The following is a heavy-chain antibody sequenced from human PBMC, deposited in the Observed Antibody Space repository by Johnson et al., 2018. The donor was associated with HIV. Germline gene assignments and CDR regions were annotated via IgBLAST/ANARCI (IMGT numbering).Heavy chain of an antibody. CDR2: ISSSGSTI. V-gene: IGHV3-11*04. J-gene: IGHJ3*02. CDR3: AREATMVREVNDGFDI. Sequence: QVQLVESGGGLVQPGGSLRLSCAASGFTFSDYYMSWIRQAPGKGLEWVSYISSSGSTIYYADSVKGRFTISRDNSKNTLYLQMNSLETEDTAMYYCAREATMVREVNDGFDIWGQGTMVTVSS. D-gene: IGHD3-10*01. CDR1: GFTFSDYY.